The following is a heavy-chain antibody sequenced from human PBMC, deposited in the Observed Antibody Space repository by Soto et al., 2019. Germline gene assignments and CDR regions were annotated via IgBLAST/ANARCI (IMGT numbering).Heavy chain of an antibody. CDR1: GYTFTSYA. J-gene: IGHJ4*02. D-gene: IGHD1-20*01. Sequence: ASVKVSCKASGYTFTSYAMHWARQAPGQRLERMGWINAGNGHTKYSQKFQVRVTITRDTSASTAYMELSSLRSEDTAVYYCARGLNLYYFDNWGQGTLVTVSS. CDR3: ARGLNLYYFDN. V-gene: IGHV1-3*01. CDR2: INAGNGHT.